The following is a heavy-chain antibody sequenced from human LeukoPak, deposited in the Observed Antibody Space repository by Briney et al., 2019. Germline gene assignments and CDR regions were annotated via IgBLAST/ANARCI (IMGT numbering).Heavy chain of an antibody. CDR3: ARGQLRSGYYYARNWFDP. D-gene: IGHD3-22*01. V-gene: IGHV4-30-2*01. CDR1: GDSISSGGYS. Sequence: SQTLSLTCAVSGDSISSGGYSWSWIRQPPGKGLEWIGYIYHSGSTNYNPSLKSRVTISVDTSKNQFSLKLSSVTAADTAVYYCARGQLRSGYYYARNWFDPWGQGTLVTVSS. CDR2: IYHSGST. J-gene: IGHJ5*02.